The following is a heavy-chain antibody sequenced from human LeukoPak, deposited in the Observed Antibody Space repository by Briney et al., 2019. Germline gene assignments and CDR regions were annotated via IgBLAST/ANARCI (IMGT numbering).Heavy chain of an antibody. J-gene: IGHJ4*02. CDR3: TRESGAFSPFGF. Sequence: SETLSLTCAVSGGSTSSSNWWSWVRQPPGKGLEWIGEIYHSGSTNYNPSLKSRVTISVDKSKNQFSLKLTSVTAADTAIYYCTRESGAFSPFGFWGQGTLVTVSS. CDR1: GGSTSSSNW. V-gene: IGHV4-4*02. D-gene: IGHD1-26*01. CDR2: IYHSGST.